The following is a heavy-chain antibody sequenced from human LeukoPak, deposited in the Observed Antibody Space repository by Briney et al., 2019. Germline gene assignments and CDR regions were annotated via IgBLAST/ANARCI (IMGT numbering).Heavy chain of an antibody. V-gene: IGHV3-23*01. Sequence: GGSLRLSCAASGWAFSSYSMSWVRQAPGKGLEWVSIISGSDGVTFYADSVKGRFTISRDDSKNTLFLQLNTLRAEDTAVYYCAKAGSYPTYYFDYWGQGTLVTVSS. CDR3: AKAGSYPTYYFDY. CDR2: ISGSDGVT. J-gene: IGHJ4*02. CDR1: GWAFSSYS. D-gene: IGHD1-26*01.